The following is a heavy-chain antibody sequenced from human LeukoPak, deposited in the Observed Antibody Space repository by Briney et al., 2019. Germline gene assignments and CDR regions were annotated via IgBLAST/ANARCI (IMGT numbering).Heavy chain of an antibody. CDR2: INHSGST. CDR3: ARVGFGVRVTATKLYYYYYGMDV. Sequence: PSETPSLTCAVYGGSFSGYYWSWIRQPPGKGLEWIGEINHSGSTNYNPSLKSRVTISVDTSKNQFSLKLSSVTAADTAVYYCARVGFGVRVTATKLYYYYYGMDVWGQGTTVTVSS. J-gene: IGHJ6*02. CDR1: GGSFSGYY. V-gene: IGHV4-34*01. D-gene: IGHD2-21*02.